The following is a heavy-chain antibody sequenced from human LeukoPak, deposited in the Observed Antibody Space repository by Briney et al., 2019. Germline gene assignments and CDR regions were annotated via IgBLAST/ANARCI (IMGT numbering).Heavy chain of an antibody. J-gene: IGHJ4*02. V-gene: IGHV1-18*01. CDR3: ATEGGWQPTDYGDNVY. D-gene: IGHD4-17*01. CDR1: GYTFTNYG. CDR2: ISPYKGNT. Sequence: ASVKVSCKASGYTFTNYGITWVRQAPGQGLEWMGWISPYKGNTNYAQNLQGRVTMTTDTSTSTAYMEVRSLRSDDTAVYYCATEGGWQPTDYGDNVYWGQGTLVTVSS.